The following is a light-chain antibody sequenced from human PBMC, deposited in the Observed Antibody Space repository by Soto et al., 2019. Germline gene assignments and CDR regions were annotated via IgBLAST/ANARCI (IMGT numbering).Light chain of an antibody. CDR1: QSISSY. Sequence: DIQMTQSPSSLSASVGDRVTITCRASQSISSYLNWYQQEPGKAPNLLIYATSSLQSGVPSRFSGSGSGTDFTLTISSLPPEDFATYSCQQSYSTPYTFGQGTKLDIK. CDR3: QQSYSTPYT. CDR2: ATS. V-gene: IGKV1-39*01. J-gene: IGKJ2*01.